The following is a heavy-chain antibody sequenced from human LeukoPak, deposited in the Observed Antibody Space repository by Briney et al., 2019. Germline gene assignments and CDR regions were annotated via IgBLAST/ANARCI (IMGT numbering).Heavy chain of an antibody. D-gene: IGHD5-18*01. CDR3: ARESGYSYSEFDY. CDR2: ISSSGSTI. Sequence: GGSLRLSCAASGFTFSSYEMNWVRQAPGKGLEWVSYISSSGSTIYYADSVKGRFTISRDNAKNSLYLQMNSLRAEDTAVHYCARESGYSYSEFDYWGQGTLVTVSS. CDR1: GFTFSSYE. J-gene: IGHJ4*02. V-gene: IGHV3-48*03.